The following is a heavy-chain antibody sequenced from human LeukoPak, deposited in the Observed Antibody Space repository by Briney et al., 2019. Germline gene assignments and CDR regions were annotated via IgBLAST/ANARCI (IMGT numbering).Heavy chain of an antibody. V-gene: IGHV1-2*02. Sequence: ASVKVSCKASGYTFTGYYMYWVRQAPGQGLEWMGFINPNTGGTVYAQKFQARVTMTRDTSISTAYMELRGLISDDTAVYYCARRYDFWSGYPTAFDYWGQGTLVTVSS. J-gene: IGHJ4*02. CDR3: ARRYDFWSGYPTAFDY. CDR2: INPNTGGT. CDR1: GYTFTGYY. D-gene: IGHD3-3*01.